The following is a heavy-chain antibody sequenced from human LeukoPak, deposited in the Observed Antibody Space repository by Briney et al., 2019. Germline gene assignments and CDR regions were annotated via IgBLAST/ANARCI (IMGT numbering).Heavy chain of an antibody. CDR3: VRESFSRGDFN. Sequence: GGSLRLSCAASGFTFSNYGIIWVRQAPGKGLEWVATIKYDGDEKFYVDSVTGRFTISRDNAKNSLYLQMNSLTAEDTAVYYCVRESFSRGDFNWGQGTLVSVSS. V-gene: IGHV3-7*01. D-gene: IGHD7-27*01. CDR1: GFTFSNYG. CDR2: IKYDGDEK. J-gene: IGHJ4*02.